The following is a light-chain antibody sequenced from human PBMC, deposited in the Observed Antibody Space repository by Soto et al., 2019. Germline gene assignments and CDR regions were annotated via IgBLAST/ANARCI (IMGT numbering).Light chain of an antibody. J-gene: IGKJ3*01. CDR2: WAS. CDR3: QQYYTTPLT. V-gene: IGKV4-1*01. Sequence: DIVMTQSPDSLAVSLGERATINCKSSQSILHTSDNRNYLAWYQQRAGQPPKLLIYWASTRQFGVPDRFSGGGSGTDFTLTISTLQAEDVAVYYCQQYYTTPLTFGPGTKVDIK. CDR1: QSILHTSDNRNY.